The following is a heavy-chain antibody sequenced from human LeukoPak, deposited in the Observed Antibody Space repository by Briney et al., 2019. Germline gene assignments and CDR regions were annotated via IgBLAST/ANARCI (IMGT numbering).Heavy chain of an antibody. V-gene: IGHV4-59*13. J-gene: IGHJ4*02. CDR3: ARTGVGYDNFDY. D-gene: IGHD2-15*01. CDR1: GGSISAYY. CDR2: MYYSGSS. Sequence: PSETLSLTCTVSGGSISAYYWSWIRRPPGKGLEWIRYMYYSGSSNYNPSLKSRVTISVDTSKNQFSLKLSSVTAADTAVYYCARTGVGYDNFDYWGQGTLVTVSS.